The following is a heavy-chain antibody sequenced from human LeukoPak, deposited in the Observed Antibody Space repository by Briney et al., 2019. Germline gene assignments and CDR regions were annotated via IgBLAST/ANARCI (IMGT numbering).Heavy chain of an antibody. J-gene: IGHJ4*02. CDR3: ARDLLSSSSPLSH. CDR2: IIPIFGTA. D-gene: IGHD6-6*01. Sequence: ASVEVSCKASGGTFSSYAISWVRQAPGQGLEWMGGIIPIFGTANYAQKFQGRVTITADESTSTAYMELSSLRSEDTAVYYCARDLLSSSSPLSHWGQGTLVTVSS. CDR1: GGTFSSYA. V-gene: IGHV1-69*13.